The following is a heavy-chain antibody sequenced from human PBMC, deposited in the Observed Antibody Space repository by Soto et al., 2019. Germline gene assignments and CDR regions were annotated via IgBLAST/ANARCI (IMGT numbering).Heavy chain of an antibody. V-gene: IGHV3-23*01. CDR3: AKAPRLYGSGSYSIYYFDY. CDR2: ISGSGGST. CDR1: GFTFSSYA. J-gene: IGHJ4*02. D-gene: IGHD3-10*01. Sequence: GGSLRLSCAASGFTFSSYAMSWVRQAPGKGLEWVSAISGSGGSTYYADSVKGRFTISRDNSKNTLYLQMNSLRAEDTAVYYCAKAPRLYGSGSYSIYYFDYWGQGNLVTVSS.